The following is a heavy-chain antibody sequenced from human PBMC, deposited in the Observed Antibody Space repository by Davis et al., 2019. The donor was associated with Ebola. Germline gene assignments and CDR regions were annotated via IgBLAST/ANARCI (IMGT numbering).Heavy chain of an antibody. CDR2: TYYRSKWYN. CDR3: ARGSEYSSGWYSYWFDP. V-gene: IGHV6-1*01. Sequence: SETLSLTCAISGDSVSSNSAAWNWIRQSPSRGLEWLGRTYYRSKWYNDYAVSVKSRITINPDTSKNQFSLQLNSVTPEDTAVYYCARGSEYSSGWYSYWFDPWGQGTLVTVSS. J-gene: IGHJ5*02. D-gene: IGHD6-19*01. CDR1: GDSVSSNSAA.